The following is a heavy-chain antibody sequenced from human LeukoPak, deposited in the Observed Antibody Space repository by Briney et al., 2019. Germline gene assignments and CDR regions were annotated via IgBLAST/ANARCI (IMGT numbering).Heavy chain of an antibody. CDR2: ISYDGSNK. CDR1: GFTFSNYG. V-gene: IGHV3-30*03. CDR3: ARGKYYYDSSGYEAAFDI. D-gene: IGHD3-22*01. Sequence: GGSLRLSCAASGFTFSNYGMHWVRQAPGKGLEWVAVISYDGSNKYYADSVKGRFTISRDNSKNTLYLQMNSLRAEDTAVYYCARGKYYYDSSGYEAAFDIWGQGTMVTVSS. J-gene: IGHJ3*02.